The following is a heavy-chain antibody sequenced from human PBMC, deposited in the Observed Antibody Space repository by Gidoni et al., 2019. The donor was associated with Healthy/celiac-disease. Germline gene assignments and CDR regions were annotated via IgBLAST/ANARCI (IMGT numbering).Heavy chain of an antibody. Sequence: EVQLVESGGGLFQPGGSLRLSCAASGFTFSSYWMHWVRQAPGKGLVWVSRINSDESSTSYADYVKGRFTIYRDNAKNTLYLQMNSLRGEDTAVYYCARDGYSGSIWSMDVWGQGTTVTVSS. D-gene: IGHD5-12*01. CDR2: INSDESST. CDR3: ARDGYSGSIWSMDV. CDR1: GFTFSSYW. V-gene: IGHV3-74*01. J-gene: IGHJ6*02.